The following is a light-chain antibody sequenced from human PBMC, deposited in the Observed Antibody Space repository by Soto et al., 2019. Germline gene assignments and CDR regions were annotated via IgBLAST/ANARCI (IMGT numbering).Light chain of an antibody. V-gene: IGKV1-27*01. CDR3: QKYISAPLT. CDR1: QGIAAY. Sequence: DVQMTQSPSSLSAFVGDRVTITCRASQGIAAYLAWFQQKPGKVPKLLIYATSTLQSGVPSRFSGSGSGTDSTLTISSLQPEDVGSYYCQKYISAPLTFGGGTKVEIK. J-gene: IGKJ4*01. CDR2: ATS.